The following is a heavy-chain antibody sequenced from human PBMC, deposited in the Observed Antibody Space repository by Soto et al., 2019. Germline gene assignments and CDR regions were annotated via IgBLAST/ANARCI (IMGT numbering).Heavy chain of an antibody. J-gene: IGHJ4*02. V-gene: IGHV3-48*02. CDR2: ISSSSSTI. Sequence: EVQVVESGGGLVQPGGSLRLSCAASGFTFSSYSMNWVRQAPGKGLEWVSYISSSSSTIYYADSVKGRFTISRDNAKNALYLQMNGLRDEDTAVYYCARATAAGILGYWGQGTLVTVSS. CDR1: GFTFSSYS. CDR3: ARATAAGILGY. D-gene: IGHD6-13*01.